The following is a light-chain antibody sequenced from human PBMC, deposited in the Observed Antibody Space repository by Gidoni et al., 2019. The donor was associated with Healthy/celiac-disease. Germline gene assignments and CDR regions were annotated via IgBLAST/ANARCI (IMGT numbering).Light chain of an antibody. CDR2: DAS. J-gene: IGKJ5*01. V-gene: IGKV3-11*01. CDR1: QSVSSD. CDR3: QQRSNWPD. Sequence: EIVWTQSPATLSLSPGERATLSCSASQSVSSDLAWYQQKPGQAPRLLIYDASNRATRIPARFSGSGSLTDFTLPISSLEPEDFAVYSCQQRSNWPDFGQWTRLEIQ.